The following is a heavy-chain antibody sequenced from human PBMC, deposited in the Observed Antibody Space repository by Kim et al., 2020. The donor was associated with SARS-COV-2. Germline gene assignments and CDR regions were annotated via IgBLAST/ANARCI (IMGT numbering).Heavy chain of an antibody. CDR2: INHSGST. CDR3: ARGLLPHDAFDI. CDR1: GGSFSGYY. V-gene: IGHV4-34*01. Sequence: SETLSLTCAVYGGSFSGYYWSWIRQPPGKGLEWIGEINHSGSTNYNPSLKSRVTISVDTSKNQFSLKLSSVTAADTAVYYCARGLLPHDAFDIWGQGTMVTVSS. J-gene: IGHJ3*02.